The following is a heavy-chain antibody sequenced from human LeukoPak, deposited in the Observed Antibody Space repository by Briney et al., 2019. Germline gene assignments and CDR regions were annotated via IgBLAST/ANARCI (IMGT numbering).Heavy chain of an antibody. D-gene: IGHD3-22*01. V-gene: IGHV3-23*01. CDR3: AKDSSSYDWGYMDV. CDR1: GFTFSTYA. J-gene: IGHJ6*03. Sequence: GGSLRLSCAASGFTFSTYAMSWVRQAPGKGLEWVSLIGGSDGRTRYADSVKGRFTISRDSSKNTLYLEMNSLRAEDTAVYYCAKDSSSYDWGYMDVWGKGTTVTISS. CDR2: IGGSDGRT.